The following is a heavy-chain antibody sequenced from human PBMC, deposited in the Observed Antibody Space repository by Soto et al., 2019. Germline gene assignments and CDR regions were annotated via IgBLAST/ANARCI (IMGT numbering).Heavy chain of an antibody. CDR2: INPNSGGT. Sequence: ASVKVSCKASGYTFTGYYMHWVRQAPGQGLEWMGWINPNSGGTNYAQKFQGWVTMTRDTSISTAYMELSRLRSDDTAVYYCARGHLTPNLAVAGTLDYWGQGTLVTVSS. J-gene: IGHJ4*02. V-gene: IGHV1-2*04. D-gene: IGHD6-19*01. CDR3: ARGHLTPNLAVAGTLDY. CDR1: GYTFTGYY.